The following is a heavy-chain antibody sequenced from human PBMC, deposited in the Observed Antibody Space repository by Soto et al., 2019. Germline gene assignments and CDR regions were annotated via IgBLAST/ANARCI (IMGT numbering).Heavy chain of an antibody. CDR2: ISRTGTP. D-gene: IGHD3-10*01. J-gene: IGHJ5*02. CDR1: GGYFNDNY. V-gene: IGHV4-34*01. CDR3: ATSLWFGTQVEL. Sequence: QVQLQQWGAGLLKPSETLSLSCAVYGGYFNDNYYTWFRQPPGKGLEWIGEISRTGTPKYSPSLKGRATISCDTSEPQVSLKMTSVTASDTAVYYCATSLWFGTQVELWGQGALVNVSS.